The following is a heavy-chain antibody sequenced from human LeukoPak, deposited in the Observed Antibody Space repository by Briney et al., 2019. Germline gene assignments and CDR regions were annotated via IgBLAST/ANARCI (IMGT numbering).Heavy chain of an antibody. CDR2: IFSGGGT. V-gene: IGHV3-66*01. J-gene: IGHJ5*02. CDR1: GLTVSNNY. D-gene: IGHD6-25*01. CDR3: ARDPGAAAGNLWS. Sequence: GGSLRLSCVVSGLTVSNNYMTWVRQAPGKGLEWVSLIFSGGGTYYADSVKGRFTISRDSSKNTLYLQMNSLRAEDTALYNCARDPGAAAGNLWSWGQGTLATVSS.